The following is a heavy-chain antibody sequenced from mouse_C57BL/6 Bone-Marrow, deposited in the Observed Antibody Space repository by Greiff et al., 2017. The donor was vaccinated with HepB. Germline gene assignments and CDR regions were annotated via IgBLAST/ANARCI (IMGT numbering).Heavy chain of an antibody. Sequence: EVMLVESGEGLVKPGGSLKLSCAASGFTFSSYAMSWVRQTPEKRLEWVAYISSGGDYIYYADTVKGRFTISRDNARNTLYLQMSSLKSEDTAMYYCTREGERTVVAHFDDWGQGTTLTVSS. J-gene: IGHJ2*01. CDR3: TREGERTVVAHFDD. CDR2: ISSGGDYI. D-gene: IGHD1-1*01. CDR1: GFTFSSYA. V-gene: IGHV5-9-1*02.